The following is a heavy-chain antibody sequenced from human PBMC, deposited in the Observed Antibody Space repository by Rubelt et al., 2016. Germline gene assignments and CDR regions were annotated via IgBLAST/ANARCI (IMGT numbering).Heavy chain of an antibody. J-gene: IGHJ4*02. CDR2: IYTSGST. V-gene: IGHV4-4*07. CDR3: ARHRAYCSNGVCRTTFDY. CDR1: GASISSYY. Sequence: QVQLQESGPGLVKPSETLSLTCTVSGASISSYYWSWIRQPAGKGLEWIGRIYTSGSTNYNPSLKSRVTMSLDTSKNQFSLKLTSVTAADTAVYYCARHRAYCSNGVCRTTFDYWGQGTLVSVSS. D-gene: IGHD2-8*01.